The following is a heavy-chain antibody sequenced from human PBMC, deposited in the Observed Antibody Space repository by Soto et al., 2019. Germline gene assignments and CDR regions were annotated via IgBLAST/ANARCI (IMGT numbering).Heavy chain of an antibody. V-gene: IGHV1-8*01. CDR3: AITHLRFGEHHY. J-gene: IGHJ4*02. CDR2: MNPNSGNT. CDR1: GYTFTSYD. Sequence: QVQLVQSGAEVKKPGASVKVSCKASGYTFTSYDINWVRRATGQGLEWMGWMNPNSGNTGYAQKFQGRVTMTRNTSLSTAYMGRSSLRSEDTAVYYCAITHLRFGEHHYWGQGTLVTVSS. D-gene: IGHD3-10*01.